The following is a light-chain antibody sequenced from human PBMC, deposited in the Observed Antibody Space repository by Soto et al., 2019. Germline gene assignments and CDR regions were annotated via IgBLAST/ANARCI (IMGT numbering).Light chain of an antibody. CDR1: QRIRSY. Sequence: DIQMTQSPSSLSASVGDRVTIACRASQRIRSYLNWFQQKPGRAPKLLIYAASALRSGVPSRFRGSGSGTEFTLTISSLQPEDFATYYCQQSYSTPYTFGQGTKLDIK. CDR3: QQSYSTPYT. V-gene: IGKV1-39*01. J-gene: IGKJ2*01. CDR2: AAS.